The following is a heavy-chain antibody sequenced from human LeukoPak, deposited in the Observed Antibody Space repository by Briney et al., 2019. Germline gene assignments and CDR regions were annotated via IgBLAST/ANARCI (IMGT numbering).Heavy chain of an antibody. V-gene: IGHV3-7*04. CDR1: GFTFSEYS. Sequence: GGSLRLSCAASGFTFSEYSMTWVREGPGKGLGWGSSINQDGSEKSYVASVKGRFTISRDNSKNSVYLQMNSLRVEDTAVYYCARGVKPGASSFAYWGQGIVVTVSS. CDR3: ARGVKPGASSFAY. D-gene: IGHD2-2*01. CDR2: INQDGSEK. J-gene: IGHJ4*02.